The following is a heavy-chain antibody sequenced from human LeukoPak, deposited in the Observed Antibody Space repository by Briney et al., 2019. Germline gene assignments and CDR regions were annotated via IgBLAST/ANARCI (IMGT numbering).Heavy chain of an antibody. Sequence: PSETLSLTCTVSGGSISSSSYYWGWIRQPPGKGLEWIGSIYYSGSTYYNPSLKSRVTISVDTSKNQFSLKLSSVTAADTAVYYCARSSPQLACYYYYMDVWGKGTTVTISS. CDR1: GGSISSSSYY. CDR3: ARSSPQLACYYYYMDV. CDR2: IYYSGST. J-gene: IGHJ6*03. D-gene: IGHD6-13*01. V-gene: IGHV4-39*01.